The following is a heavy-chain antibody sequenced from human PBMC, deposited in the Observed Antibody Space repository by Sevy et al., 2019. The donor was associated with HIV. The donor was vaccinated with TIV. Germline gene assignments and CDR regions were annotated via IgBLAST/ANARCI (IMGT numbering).Heavy chain of an antibody. CDR2: VSWNSASI. D-gene: IGHD2-15*01. CDR1: GFTFDDYA. CDR3: TKDLGVTLVPGYCYDGTCWPRDGFDI. V-gene: IGHV3-9*01. Sequence: GGSLRLSCAASGFTFDDYAMHWVRQAPGKGLEWVSGVSWNSASIGYAGSVRGRFTISRDNAKNSLSLQMNRLTSEDTAFYYCTKDLGVTLVPGYCYDGTCWPRDGFDIWGQGTMVTVSS. J-gene: IGHJ3*02.